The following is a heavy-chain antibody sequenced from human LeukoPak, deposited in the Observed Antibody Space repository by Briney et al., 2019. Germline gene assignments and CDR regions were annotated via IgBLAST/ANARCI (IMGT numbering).Heavy chain of an antibody. CDR3: ASPVGATTVRAFDI. D-gene: IGHD1-26*01. CDR2: TRNEANIYTT. V-gene: IGHV3-72*01. CDR1: GFIFSDHY. Sequence: GGSLRLSCAASGFIFSDHYMDWVRQAPGKGLEWVGRTRNEANIYTTKYAASVKGRFAISRDDSKNSLYLQMNSLKTEDTAVYYCASPVGATTVRAFDIWGQGTMVTVSS. J-gene: IGHJ3*02.